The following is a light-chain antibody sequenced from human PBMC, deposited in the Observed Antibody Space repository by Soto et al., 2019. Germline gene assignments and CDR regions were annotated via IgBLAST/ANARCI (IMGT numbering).Light chain of an antibody. CDR1: QNIANNY. CDR2: DAS. Sequence: EVALTQSPGTLSLSPGARATLSCRASQNIANNYLTWYQQKPGQAPRVLIYDASTRATGIPDRFSGSGSGTGFTLTISRLEPEDSAVYYCQQYGSSPWTFGQGTKVDIK. CDR3: QQYGSSPWT. V-gene: IGKV3-20*01. J-gene: IGKJ1*01.